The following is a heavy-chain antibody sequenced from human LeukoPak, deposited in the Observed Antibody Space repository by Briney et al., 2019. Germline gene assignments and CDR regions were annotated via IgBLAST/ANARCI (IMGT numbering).Heavy chain of an antibody. D-gene: IGHD6-13*01. Sequence: GGSLRLSCAASGFTFSDYYMSWIRQAPGKGLEWVSYISSSGSTIYYADSVKGRFTISRDNAKNSLYLQMNSLRAEDTALYYCAKDSLSGYSSSAIDYWGQGTLVTVSS. CDR2: ISSSGSTI. CDR1: GFTFSDYY. V-gene: IGHV3-11*01. CDR3: AKDSLSGYSSSAIDY. J-gene: IGHJ4*02.